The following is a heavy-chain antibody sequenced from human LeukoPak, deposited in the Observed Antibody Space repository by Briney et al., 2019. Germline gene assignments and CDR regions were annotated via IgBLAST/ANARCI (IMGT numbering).Heavy chain of an antibody. CDR2: IIPISGTA. Sequence: SVKVSCKASGGTFSSYAVTWVRQAPGQGLEWMGGIIPISGTADYAQKFQGRVTITTDASTTTAYLELSSLTSEDTAVYYCARGLGYCVSTGCYARLAPWGQGTLVTVSS. CDR3: ARGLGYCVSTGCYARLAP. J-gene: IGHJ5*02. D-gene: IGHD2-2*01. CDR1: GGTFSSYA. V-gene: IGHV1-69*05.